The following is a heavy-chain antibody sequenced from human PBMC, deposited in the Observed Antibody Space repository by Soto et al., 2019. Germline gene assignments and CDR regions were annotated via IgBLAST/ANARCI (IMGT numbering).Heavy chain of an antibody. CDR3: ATDPVVSAAARAVFDY. D-gene: IGHD2-15*01. CDR1: GYTLTELS. Sequence: GASVKVSCKVSGYTLTELSMHWVRQAPGKGLEWMGDFDPEDGETIYAQKFQGRVTMTEDTSTDTAYMELSSLRSEDTAVYYCATDPVVSAAARAVFDYWGQGTLVTVSS. V-gene: IGHV1-24*01. J-gene: IGHJ4*02. CDR2: FDPEDGET.